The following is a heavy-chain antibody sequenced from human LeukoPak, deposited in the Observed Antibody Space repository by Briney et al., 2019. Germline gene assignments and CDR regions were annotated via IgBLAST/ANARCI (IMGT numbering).Heavy chain of an antibody. CDR1: GYTFTSYG. Sequence: GASVKVSCKASGYTFTSYGISWVRQAPGQGLEWMGWISAYNGNTNYAQKLQGRVTMTTDTSTSTAYMELRSLRSDDTAVYYCARLDGSYGSGWFDPWGQGTLVTVSS. CDR3: ARLDGSYGSGWFDP. J-gene: IGHJ5*02. V-gene: IGHV1-18*01. CDR2: ISAYNGNT. D-gene: IGHD1-26*01.